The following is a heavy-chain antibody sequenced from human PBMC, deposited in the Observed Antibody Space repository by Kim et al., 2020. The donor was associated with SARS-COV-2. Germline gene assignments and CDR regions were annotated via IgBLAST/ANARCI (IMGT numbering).Heavy chain of an antibody. CDR2: IRGSDGGT. J-gene: IGHJ1*01. CDR3: AKHFGSSGSEFQH. D-gene: IGHD3-22*01. Sequence: GGSLRLSCAASGFTFGAYAMGWVRQAPGKGLEWVSSIRGSDGGTYYADSVKGRFIISRDNSKTTLHLQMNSLRAEDTAVYYCAKHFGSSGSEFQHWGQGTLVTVAS. V-gene: IGHV3-23*01. CDR1: GFTFGAYA.